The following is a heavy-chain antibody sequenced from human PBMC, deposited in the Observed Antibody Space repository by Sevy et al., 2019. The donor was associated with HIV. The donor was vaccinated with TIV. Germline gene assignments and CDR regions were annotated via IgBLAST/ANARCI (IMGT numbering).Heavy chain of an antibody. D-gene: IGHD1-26*01. CDR3: ARGWGIGDATTLSSFDY. J-gene: IGHJ4*02. CDR1: GGSFSGYY. Sequence: SETLSLTCAVYGGSFSGYYWSWIRQPPGKGLEWIGEINHSGSTNYNPSLKSRVTISVDTSKNQFSLKLSSVTAADTAVYYCARGWGIGDATTLSSFDYWGQGTLVTVSS. V-gene: IGHV4-34*01. CDR2: INHSGST.